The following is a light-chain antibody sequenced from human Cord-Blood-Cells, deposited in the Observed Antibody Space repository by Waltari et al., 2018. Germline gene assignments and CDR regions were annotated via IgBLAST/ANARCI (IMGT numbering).Light chain of an antibody. CDR1: QSVSSSY. CDR2: GAS. J-gene: IGKJ4*01. CDR3: QQYGSSPLT. Sequence: EIVLTQSPGTLSLSPGERATLPCRASQSVSSSYLAWYQQKPGQAPRPLIYGASSRATGIPDRFSGSGSGTDFTLTISRLGPEDFAVYYCQQYGSSPLTFGGGTKVEIK. V-gene: IGKV3-20*01.